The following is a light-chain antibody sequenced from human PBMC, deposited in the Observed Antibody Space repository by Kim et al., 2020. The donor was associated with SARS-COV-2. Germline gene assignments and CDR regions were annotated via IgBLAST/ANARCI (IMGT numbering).Light chain of an antibody. CDR2: RNS. CDR1: SSNIGSNY. CDR3: AAWDDSLSGWE. V-gene: IGLV1-47*01. Sequence: ELTQPPSASGTPGQRVTISCSGSSSNIGSNYVYWYRHLPGTAPKLLIFRNSQRPSGVPDRFSGSKSDTSASLAISGLRSEDEADYYCAAWDDSLSGWEFGGGTQLTVL. J-gene: IGLJ3*02.